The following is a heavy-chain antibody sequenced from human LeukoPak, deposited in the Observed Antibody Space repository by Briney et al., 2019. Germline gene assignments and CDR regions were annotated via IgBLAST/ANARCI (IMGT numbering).Heavy chain of an antibody. J-gene: IGHJ5*02. CDR2: INPSGGST. CDR3: ARGFVVPAARNWFDP. Sequence: GASVKVSCKASGYTFTSYCMHWVRQAPGQGLEWMGIINPSGGSTSYAQKFQGRVTMTRDMSTSTVYMELSSLRSEDTAVYYCARGFVVPAARNWFDPWGQGTLVTVSS. D-gene: IGHD2-2*01. V-gene: IGHV1-46*01. CDR1: GYTFTSYC.